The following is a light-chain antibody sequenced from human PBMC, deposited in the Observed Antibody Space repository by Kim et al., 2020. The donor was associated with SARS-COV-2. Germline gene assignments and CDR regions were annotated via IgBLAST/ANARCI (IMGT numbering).Light chain of an antibody. CDR1: SSNIGAGYD. V-gene: IGLV1-40*01. Sequence: QSVLTQPPSVSGAPGQRVTISCTGSSSNIGAGYDVHWYQQLPGPAPKLLIYGNSNRPSGVPDRFSGSKSGTSASLAITGLQAEDEADYYCQSYDSSLSAVVLGGGTKLTVL. J-gene: IGLJ2*01. CDR2: GNS. CDR3: QSYDSSLSAVV.